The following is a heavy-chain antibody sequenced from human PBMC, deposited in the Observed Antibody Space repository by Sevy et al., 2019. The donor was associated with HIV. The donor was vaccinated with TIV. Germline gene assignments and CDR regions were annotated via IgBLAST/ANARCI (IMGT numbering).Heavy chain of an antibody. V-gene: IGHV1-24*01. J-gene: IGHJ4*02. CDR1: GYTLIEFS. CDR2: FDPEDGET. Sequence: ASVKVSCKVSGYTLIEFSMHWVRQAPGKGLEWMGGFDPEDGETIYAQRFQDRVTMTEDASTDTAYMELSSLRSEDTAVYYCATGLPGEYVDCSSCYSDYFAYWGQGTLVTVSS. D-gene: IGHD2-15*01. CDR3: ATGLPGEYVDCSSCYSDYFAY.